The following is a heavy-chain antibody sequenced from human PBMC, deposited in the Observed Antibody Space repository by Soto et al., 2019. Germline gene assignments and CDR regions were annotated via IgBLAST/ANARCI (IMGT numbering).Heavy chain of an antibody. CDR3: ARLSSPVFGVVITYYYYYYMDV. D-gene: IGHD3-3*01. Sequence: ASVKVSCKASGYTFTSYGISWVRQAPGQGLEWMGWISAYNGNTNYAQKLQGRVTMTTDTSTSTAYMELRSLRSDDTAVYYCARLSSPVFGVVITYYYYYYMDVWGKGTTVTVSS. CDR1: GYTFTSYG. J-gene: IGHJ6*03. CDR2: ISAYNGNT. V-gene: IGHV1-18*01.